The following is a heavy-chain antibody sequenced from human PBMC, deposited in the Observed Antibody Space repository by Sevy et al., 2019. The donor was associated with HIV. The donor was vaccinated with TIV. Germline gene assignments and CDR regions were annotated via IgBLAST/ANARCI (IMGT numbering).Heavy chain of an antibody. CDR3: TRRGFDGYDHWGYYYYYMDV. D-gene: IGHD5-12*01. CDR1: GFTFSGSA. J-gene: IGHJ6*03. CDR2: IRSKANSYAT. V-gene: IGHV3-73*01. Sequence: GGSLRLSCAASGFTFSGSAMHWVRQASGKGLEWVGRIRSKANSYATAYAASVKGRFTISRDDSKNTAYLQMNSLNTEDTAVYYCTRRGFDGYDHWGYYYYYMDVWGKGTTVTVSS.